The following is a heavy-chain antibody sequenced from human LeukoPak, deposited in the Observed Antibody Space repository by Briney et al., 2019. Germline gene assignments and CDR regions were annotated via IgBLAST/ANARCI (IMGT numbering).Heavy chain of an antibody. D-gene: IGHD1-14*01. CDR1: GFTVSSNY. CDR3: ARGGREGTGDY. J-gene: IGHJ4*02. Sequence: GGSLRLSCAASGFTVSSNYMSWVRQAPGKGLEWVANIKQDGSEKFYVDSAKGRFTISRDNAQKSLYLQMNNVRVDDTAVYYCARGGREGTGDYWGQGTLVTVSS. V-gene: IGHV3-7*04. CDR2: IKQDGSEK.